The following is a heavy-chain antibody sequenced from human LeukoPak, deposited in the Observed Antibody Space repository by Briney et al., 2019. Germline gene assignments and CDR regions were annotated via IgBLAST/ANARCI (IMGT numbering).Heavy chain of an antibody. Sequence: ASVKVSCKASGYTFTGYYLHWVRQAPGQGLEWVGWINPNSGGTDYAQKFQGRVTMTRDTSISTAYMELSRLRSDDTAVYYCARGGRTSDGDSKGWFDPWGQGTLVTVSS. V-gene: IGHV1-2*02. CDR1: GYTFTGYY. J-gene: IGHJ5*02. CDR2: INPNSGGT. CDR3: ARGGRTSDGDSKGWFDP. D-gene: IGHD4-17*01.